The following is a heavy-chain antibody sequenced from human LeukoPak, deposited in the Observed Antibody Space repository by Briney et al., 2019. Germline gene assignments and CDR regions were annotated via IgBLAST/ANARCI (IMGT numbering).Heavy chain of an antibody. CDR1: GYTFTGYY. J-gene: IGHJ6*03. Sequence: ASVKVSCKASGYTFTGYYMHWVRQAPGQGLEWMGWINPNSGGTNYAQKFQGRVTMTRDTSISTAYMELSRLRSDDTAVYYCARGQGMVRGVIDYYYMDVWGKGTTVTVSS. CDR3: ARGQGMVRGVIDYYYMDV. V-gene: IGHV1-2*02. D-gene: IGHD3-10*01. CDR2: INPNSGGT.